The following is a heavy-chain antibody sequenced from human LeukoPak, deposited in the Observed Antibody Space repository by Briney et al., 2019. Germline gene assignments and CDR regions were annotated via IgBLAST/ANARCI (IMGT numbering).Heavy chain of an antibody. J-gene: IGHJ6*02. V-gene: IGHV4-59*01. CDR3: ARTRITGTTSQYYYYYYGMDV. CDR1: GGCISSYY. CDR2: IYYSGST. D-gene: IGHD1-20*01. Sequence: PSETLSLTCTVSGGCISSYYWSWIRQPPGKGLEWIGYIYYSGSTNYNPSLKSRVTISVDTSKNQFSLKLSSVTAADTAVYYCARTRITGTTSQYYYYYYGMDVWGQGTTVTVSS.